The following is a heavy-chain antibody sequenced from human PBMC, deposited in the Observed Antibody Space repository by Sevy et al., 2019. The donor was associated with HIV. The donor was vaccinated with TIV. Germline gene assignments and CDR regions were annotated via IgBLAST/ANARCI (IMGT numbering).Heavy chain of an antibody. J-gene: IGHJ4*02. CDR1: GFTFGDYA. CDR3: ARALATADTPEYCFDY. D-gene: IGHD5-12*01. V-gene: IGHV3-49*03. CDR2: IRRNSHEPYGGTT. Sequence: GGSLRLSCTSSGFTFGDYAMSWFRQAPGKGLEWVAFIRRNSHEPYGGTTEYAASVKGRFIISRDDSKSIAYLQMNSLKTEDTAVYYCARALATADTPEYCFDYWGQGILVTVSS.